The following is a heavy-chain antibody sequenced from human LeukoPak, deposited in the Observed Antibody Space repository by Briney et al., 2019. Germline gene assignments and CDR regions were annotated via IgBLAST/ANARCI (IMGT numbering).Heavy chain of an antibody. D-gene: IGHD3-10*01. CDR2: IYSSGNT. Sequence: SETLSLTCTVSGASISSSSYYWSWIRQPAGKGLEWIGSIYSSGNTNYNPSLKSRLTILLETSKNQFSLKLSSVTAADTAVYYCARGSFWYYGSGSYQGFDYWGREPWSPSPQ. J-gene: IGHJ4*02. CDR1: GASISSSSYY. V-gene: IGHV4-61*02. CDR3: ARGSFWYYGSGSYQGFDY.